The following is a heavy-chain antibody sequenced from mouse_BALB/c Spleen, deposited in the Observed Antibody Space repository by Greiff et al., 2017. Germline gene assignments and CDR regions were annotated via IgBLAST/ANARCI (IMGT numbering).Heavy chain of an antibody. V-gene: IGHV5-9-4*01. CDR3: ARGVYGSLTPYYAMDY. J-gene: IGHJ4*01. Sequence: EVQVVESGGGLVKPGGSLKLSCAASGFTFSSYAMSWVRQSPEKRLEWVAEISSGGSYTYYPDTVTGRFTISRDNAKNTLYLEMSSLRSEDTAMYYCARGVYGSLTPYYAMDYWGQGTSVTVSS. CDR2: ISSGGSYT. CDR1: GFTFSSYA. D-gene: IGHD1-1*01.